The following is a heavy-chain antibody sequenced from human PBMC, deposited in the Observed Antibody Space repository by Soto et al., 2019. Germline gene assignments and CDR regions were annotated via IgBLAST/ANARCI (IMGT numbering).Heavy chain of an antibody. D-gene: IGHD2-15*01. V-gene: IGHV1-18*01. CDR1: GYSFSSYG. Sequence: QVQLVQSGAEVKKPGASVTVSCKASGYSFSSYGLTWVRQAPGQGLEWMGWIGAFNVNTTFAQKFHGRVAMTTDSSTSTAYMDLRSLRCDDTAVYYWARAWGYRSGWLGYWGQGTLVTVSS. J-gene: IGHJ4*02. CDR3: ARAWGYRSGWLGY. CDR2: IGAFNVNT.